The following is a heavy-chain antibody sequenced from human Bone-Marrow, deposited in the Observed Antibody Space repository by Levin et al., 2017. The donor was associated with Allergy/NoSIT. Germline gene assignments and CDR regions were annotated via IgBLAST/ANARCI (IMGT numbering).Heavy chain of an antibody. CDR3: VRVRMGCSTSSCFFDP. V-gene: IGHV4/OR15-8*01. D-gene: IGHD2-2*01. Sequence: ESLKISCAVSGDSITTSNWWNWVRQPPGKGLEWIGEISHNGTPNYNPSLRSRVTMSVDKANNHFSLKLTSVTAADTAFYYCVRVRMGCSTSSCFFDPWGQGTLVAVSS. CDR1: GDSITTSNW. CDR2: ISHNGTP. J-gene: IGHJ5*02.